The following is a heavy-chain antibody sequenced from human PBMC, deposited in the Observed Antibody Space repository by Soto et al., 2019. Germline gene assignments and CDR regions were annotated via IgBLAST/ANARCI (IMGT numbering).Heavy chain of an antibody. CDR2: IRSKAYGGTT. CDR3: TRIVGVTMGRPHYDSSGYYRRGAFDI. V-gene: IGHV3-49*05. D-gene: IGHD3-22*01. CDR1: GFTFGDYA. J-gene: IGHJ3*02. Sequence: KPGGSLRLSCTASGFTFGDYAMSWFRQAPGKGLEWVGFIRSKAYGGTTEYAASVKGRFTISRDDSKSIAYLQMNSLKTEDTAVYYCTRIVGVTMGRPHYDSSGYYRRGAFDIWGQGTMVTVSS.